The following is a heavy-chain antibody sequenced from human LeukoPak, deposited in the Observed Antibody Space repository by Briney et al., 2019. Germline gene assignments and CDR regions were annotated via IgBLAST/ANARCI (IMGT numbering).Heavy chain of an antibody. V-gene: IGHV3-48*01. CDR1: GFTFSSYS. Sequence: GGSLRLSCAASGFTFSSYSMNWVRQAPGKGLEWVSYISSSSSTIYYADSVKGRFTISRDNAKNSLYLQMNSLRAEDTAVYYCASELATYYFDYWGQGTLVTVSS. J-gene: IGHJ4*02. D-gene: IGHD6-6*01. CDR2: ISSSSSTI. CDR3: ASELATYYFDY.